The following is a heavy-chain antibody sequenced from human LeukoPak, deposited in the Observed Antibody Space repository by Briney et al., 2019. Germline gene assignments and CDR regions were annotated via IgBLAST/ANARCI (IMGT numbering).Heavy chain of an antibody. CDR1: GFTFSSYS. J-gene: IGHJ3*02. V-gene: IGHV3-21*01. CDR2: ISSSSSYI. Sequence: PGGSLRLPCAASGFTFSSYSMNWVRQAPGKGLEWVPSISSSSSYIYYADSVKGRFTISRDNAKNSLYLQMNSLRAEDTAVYYCARDNSDILTGPDAFDIWGQGTMVTVSS. D-gene: IGHD3-9*01. CDR3: ARDNSDILTGPDAFDI.